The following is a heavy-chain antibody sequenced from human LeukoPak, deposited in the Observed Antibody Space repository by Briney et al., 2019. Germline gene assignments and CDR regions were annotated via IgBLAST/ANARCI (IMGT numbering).Heavy chain of an antibody. CDR3: ARDLVAVTKGFDI. CDR2: ISYIGST. J-gene: IGHJ3*02. Sequence: SETLSLTCAVSGDSFSSHYWTWIRQPPGKGLEWIGYISYIGSTNYNPSLKSRVTISIDTSKSQFSLKLSSVTAADTAVYYCARDLVAVTKGFDIWGQGTMVSVSS. CDR1: GDSFSSHY. D-gene: IGHD2-15*01. V-gene: IGHV4-59*11.